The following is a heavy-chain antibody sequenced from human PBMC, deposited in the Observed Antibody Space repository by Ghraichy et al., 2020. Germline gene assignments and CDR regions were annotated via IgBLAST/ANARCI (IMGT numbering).Heavy chain of an antibody. Sequence: GGSLRLSCAASGFTFSNYDMTWVRQTPGKGLEWVSSISGSGGYTYYADSVKGRFTISRDNSENSLYLQMNSLRAEDTAVYYCAKVPNSGTYYYFDYWGKITL. J-gene: IGHJ4*02. D-gene: IGHD1-26*01. CDR1: GFTFSNYD. CDR2: ISGSGGYT. CDR3: AKVPNSGTYYYFDY. V-gene: IGHV3-23*01.